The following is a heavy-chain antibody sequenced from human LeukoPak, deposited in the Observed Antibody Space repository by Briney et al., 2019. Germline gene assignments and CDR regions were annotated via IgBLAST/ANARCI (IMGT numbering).Heavy chain of an antibody. CDR1: GFIFGDFG. V-gene: IGHV3-20*04. Sequence: PGESLRLSCAVSGFIFGDFGMSWVRQAPGKGLEWVSAMNWNGVSTGYADSVKGRFTISRDTVKNFLYLQMNSLRVEDTAFYYCAREDVVSGIDYWGPGTLVTVSS. D-gene: IGHD2/OR15-2a*01. J-gene: IGHJ4*02. CDR2: MNWNGVST. CDR3: AREDVVSGIDY.